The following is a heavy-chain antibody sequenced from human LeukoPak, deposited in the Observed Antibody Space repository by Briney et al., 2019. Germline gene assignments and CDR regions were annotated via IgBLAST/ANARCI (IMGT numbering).Heavy chain of an antibody. Sequence: PSETLSLTCTVSGGSISSRFWSWIRQPPGKGLEWIGNIYNGGTTNYNPSLKSGVTISLDTSKNQLSLQLTSVTAADTAVYYCTKATQWLAFDYWGRGTLVTVSS. CDR1: GGSISSRF. CDR2: IYNGGTT. J-gene: IGHJ4*02. D-gene: IGHD6-19*01. CDR3: TKATQWLAFDY. V-gene: IGHV4-59*11.